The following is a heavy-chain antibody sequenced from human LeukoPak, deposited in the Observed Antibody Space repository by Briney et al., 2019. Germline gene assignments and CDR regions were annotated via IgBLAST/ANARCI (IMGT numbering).Heavy chain of an antibody. CDR3: ARVYLGYCSSTSCYTTYYYYYMDV. D-gene: IGHD2-2*02. J-gene: IGHJ6*03. V-gene: IGHV4-34*01. CDR2: INHSGST. CDR1: GGSFSGYY. Sequence: PSETLSLTCAVYGGSFSGYYWSWIRQPPGKGLEWIGEINHSGSTNYNPSLKSRVTISVDTSKNQFSLKLSSVTAADTAVYYCARVYLGYCSSTSCYTTYYYYYMDVWGKGTTDTVSS.